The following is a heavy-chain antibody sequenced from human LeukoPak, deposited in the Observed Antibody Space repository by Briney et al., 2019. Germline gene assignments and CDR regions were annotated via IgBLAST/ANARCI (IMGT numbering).Heavy chain of an antibody. V-gene: IGHV4-59*01. Sequence: SETLSLTCTVSGGSISTYYWSWIRQPPGKGLEWIGHIYYSGSTNYNPSLKSRVTISVDTSKNQFSLKLSSVTPADTAVYYCASGGGGYRQPLDYWGQGTLVTVSS. CDR2: IYYSGST. CDR3: ASGGGGYRQPLDY. J-gene: IGHJ4*02. CDR1: GGSISTYY. D-gene: IGHD3-22*01.